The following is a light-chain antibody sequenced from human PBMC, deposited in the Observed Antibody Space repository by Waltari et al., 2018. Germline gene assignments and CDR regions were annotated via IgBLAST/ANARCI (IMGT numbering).Light chain of an antibody. Sequence: PGERATRSCRASESVSSSHLAWYQQKPGQAPRLLVYAESSRATGIPDRFSGSGSGTDFTLTISRLEPEDFAVYYCQQFGSSPFTFGGGTKVEIK. J-gene: IGKJ4*01. CDR2: AES. CDR1: ESVSSSH. CDR3: QQFGSSPFT. V-gene: IGKV3-20*01.